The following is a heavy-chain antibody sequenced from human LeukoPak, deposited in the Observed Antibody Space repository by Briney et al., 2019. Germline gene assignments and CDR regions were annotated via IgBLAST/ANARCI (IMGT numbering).Heavy chain of an antibody. D-gene: IGHD3-22*01. V-gene: IGHV1-69*05. CDR1: GGTFSSYA. CDR3: AGGYTMTDAFDI. Sequence: ASVKVSCKASGGTFSSYAISWVRQAPGRGLEWMGGIIPIFGTANYAQKFQGRVTITTDESTSTAYMELSSLRSEDTAVYYCAGGYTMTDAFDIWGQGTMVTVSS. CDR2: IIPIFGTA. J-gene: IGHJ3*02.